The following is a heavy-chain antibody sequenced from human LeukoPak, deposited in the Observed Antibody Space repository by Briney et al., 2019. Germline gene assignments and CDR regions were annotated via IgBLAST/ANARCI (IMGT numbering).Heavy chain of an antibody. CDR1: GFTFNTYT. Sequence: GGFLRLSCAASGFTFNTYTMNWVRQAPGKGLEWVSAISGSGGSTYYADSVKGRFTISRDNAKNSLYLQMNSLRAEDTAVYYCARDPSEFRAFDIWGQGTMVTVSS. CDR3: ARDPSEFRAFDI. V-gene: IGHV3-48*01. J-gene: IGHJ3*02. CDR2: ISGSGGST.